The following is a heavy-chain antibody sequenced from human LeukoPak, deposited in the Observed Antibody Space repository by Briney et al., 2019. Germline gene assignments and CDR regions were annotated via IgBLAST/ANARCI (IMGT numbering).Heavy chain of an antibody. CDR3: ARGVGIYDSSGYYDAFDI. Sequence: GGSLRLSCAASGFTFSSYSMNWVRQATGKGLEWVSAIGTAGDTYYPGSVKGRFTISRENAKNSLYLQMNSLRAGDTAVYYCARGVGIYDSSGYYDAFDIWGQGTMVTVSS. D-gene: IGHD3-22*01. J-gene: IGHJ3*02. V-gene: IGHV3-13*01. CDR2: IGTAGDT. CDR1: GFTFSSYS.